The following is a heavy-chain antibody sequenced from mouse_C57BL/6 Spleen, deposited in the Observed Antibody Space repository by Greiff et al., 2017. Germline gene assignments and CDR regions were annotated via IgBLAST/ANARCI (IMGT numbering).Heavy chain of an antibody. CDR3: ARGLLRDYAMDY. J-gene: IGHJ4*01. CDR2: IYPGSGST. Sequence: QVQLQQPGAELVKPGASVKMSCKASGYTFTSYWITWVKQRPGQGLEWIGDIYPGSGSTNYNEKFKSKATLTVDTSSSTAYMQLCSLTSEDSAVYYCARGLLRDYAMDYWGQGTSVTVSS. V-gene: IGHV1-55*01. CDR1: GYTFTSYW. D-gene: IGHD1-1*01.